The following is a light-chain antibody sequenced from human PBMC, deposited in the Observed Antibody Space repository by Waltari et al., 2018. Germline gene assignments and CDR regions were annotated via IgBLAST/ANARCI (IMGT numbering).Light chain of an antibody. V-gene: IGKV3-11*01. CDR1: QSVSSY. J-gene: IGKJ4*01. CDR3: QHRSNWPLT. CDR2: DAS. Sequence: EIVLTQSPATLSLSPGERDTLTCRASQSVSSYLAWYQQKPGQAPRPLIYDASNRATGIPARVSGSGSGTDFTLAISSLEPEDFAVYYCQHRSNWPLTFGGGTKVEIK.